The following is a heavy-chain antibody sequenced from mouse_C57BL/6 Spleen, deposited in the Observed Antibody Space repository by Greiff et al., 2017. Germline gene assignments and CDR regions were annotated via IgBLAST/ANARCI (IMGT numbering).Heavy chain of an antibody. CDR2: IYPGDGDT. V-gene: IGHV1-82*01. J-gene: IGHJ2*01. Sequence: QVQLKESGPELVKPGASVKISCKASGYAFSSSWMNWVKQRPGKGLEWIGRIYPGDGDTNYNGKFKGKATLTADKSSSTAYMQLSSLTSEDSAVYFCASGYLDYWGQGTTLTVSS. CDR1: GYAFSSSW. CDR3: ASGYLDY.